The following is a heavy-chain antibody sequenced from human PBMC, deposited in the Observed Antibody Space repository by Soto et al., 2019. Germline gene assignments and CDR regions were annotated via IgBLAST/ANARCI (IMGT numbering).Heavy chain of an antibody. CDR2: INWNSGSI. J-gene: IGHJ6*03. CDR3: AKAFPNYSDKDV. V-gene: IGHV3-9*01. CDR1: GFTFGDYA. Sequence: EVQLVESGGGLVQPGRSLRLSCAASGFTFGDYAMHWIRQPPGKGLEWVSGINWNSGSIIYADSVKGRFTIFRDNAKNSLYLQMNSLRAEDTALYYCAKAFPNYSDKDVWGKGTTVTVSS. D-gene: IGHD3-10*01.